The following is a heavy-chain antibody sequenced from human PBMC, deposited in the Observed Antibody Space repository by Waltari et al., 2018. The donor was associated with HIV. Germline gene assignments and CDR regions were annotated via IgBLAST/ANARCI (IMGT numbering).Heavy chain of an antibody. CDR1: GGSISSHY. Sequence: QVQLQESGPGLVKPSETLLLTCTVSGGSISSHYWSWLRPPPGKGLECLGYIYDSGSTNYNPSLKSRVTIAVDTSKKQISLKLSSVTAADTAVYYCARDFPFSHYYGSGSYFGSDYWGQGTQVTVSS. CDR2: IYDSGST. CDR3: ARDFPFSHYYGSGSYFGSDY. D-gene: IGHD3-10*01. J-gene: IGHJ4*02. V-gene: IGHV4-59*11.